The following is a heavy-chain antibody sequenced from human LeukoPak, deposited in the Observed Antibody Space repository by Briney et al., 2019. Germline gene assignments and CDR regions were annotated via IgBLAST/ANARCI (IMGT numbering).Heavy chain of an antibody. D-gene: IGHD4-17*01. Sequence: PGGSLRLSCAASGFTFSSYAMHWVRQAPGKGLEWVAVISYDGSNKYYADSVKGRFTISRDNSKNTLYLQMNSLRAEDTAVYYCARGSPIYGDWGQGTLVTVSS. CDR1: GFTFSSYA. J-gene: IGHJ4*02. CDR2: ISYDGSNK. V-gene: IGHV3-30-3*01. CDR3: ARGSPIYGD.